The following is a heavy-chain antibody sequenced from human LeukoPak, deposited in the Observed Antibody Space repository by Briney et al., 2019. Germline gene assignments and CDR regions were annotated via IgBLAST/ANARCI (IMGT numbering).Heavy chain of an antibody. Sequence: ASVKVSCKASGYTFTRYGISWVRQAPGQGLEWMGWISAYNGNTNYAQKLQGRVTMTTDTSTSTAYMELRSLRSDDTAVYYCARGTYYDFWSGLDYWGQGTLVTVSS. D-gene: IGHD3-3*01. V-gene: IGHV1-18*01. CDR2: ISAYNGNT. CDR1: GYTFTRYG. J-gene: IGHJ4*02. CDR3: ARGTYYDFWSGLDY.